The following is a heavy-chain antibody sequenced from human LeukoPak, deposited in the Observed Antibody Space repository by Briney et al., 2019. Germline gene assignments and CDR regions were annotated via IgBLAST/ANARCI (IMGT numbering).Heavy chain of an antibody. Sequence: GGSLRLSCAASGFTFSSYSMNWVRQAPGKGLEWVSSISSSSSYIYYADSVKGRFTISRDNAKNSLYLQMNSLRAEDTAVYYCAKVGYGSGGIPDAFDIWGQGTMVTVSS. CDR3: AKVGYGSGGIPDAFDI. V-gene: IGHV3-21*01. CDR1: GFTFSSYS. D-gene: IGHD3-10*01. CDR2: ISSSSSYI. J-gene: IGHJ3*02.